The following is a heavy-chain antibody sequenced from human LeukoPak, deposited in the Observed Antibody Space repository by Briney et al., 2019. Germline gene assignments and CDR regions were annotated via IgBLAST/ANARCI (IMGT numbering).Heavy chain of an antibody. Sequence: SVKVSCKASVGTFSSYAISWVRQAPGQGLEWMGGIIPIFGTANYAQKFQGRVTITADESTSTAYMELSSLRSEDTAVYYCARESVAVDIVVVVAAYGMDVWGKGTTVTVSS. CDR1: VGTFSSYA. CDR2: IIPIFGTA. D-gene: IGHD2-15*01. V-gene: IGHV1-69*01. CDR3: ARESVAVDIVVVVAAYGMDV. J-gene: IGHJ6*04.